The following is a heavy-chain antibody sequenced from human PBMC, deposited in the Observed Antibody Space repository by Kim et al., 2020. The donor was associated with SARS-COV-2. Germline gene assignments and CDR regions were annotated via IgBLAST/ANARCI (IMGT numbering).Heavy chain of an antibody. J-gene: IGHJ4*02. CDR3: ARGSVGSSWFDY. Sequence: DYAVSVKSRITSNPDTSKNQFSLQLNSVTPEDTAVYYCARGSVGSSWFDYWGQGTLVTVSS. D-gene: IGHD6-13*01. V-gene: IGHV6-1*01.